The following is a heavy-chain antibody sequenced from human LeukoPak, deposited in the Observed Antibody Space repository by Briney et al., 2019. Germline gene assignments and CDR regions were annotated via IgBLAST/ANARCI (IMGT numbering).Heavy chain of an antibody. J-gene: IGHJ4*02. CDR2: IYYSGST. V-gene: IGHV4-39*07. CDR1: GGSISSSSYY. D-gene: IGHD3-22*01. CDR3: ARGSDDYYDSSGYYYFDY. Sequence: SETLSLTCTVSGGSISSSSYYWGWIRQPPGKGLEWIGSIYYSGSTNYNPSLKSRVTISVDTSKNQFSLKLSSVTAADTAVYYCARGSDDYYDSSGYYYFDYWGQGTLVTVSS.